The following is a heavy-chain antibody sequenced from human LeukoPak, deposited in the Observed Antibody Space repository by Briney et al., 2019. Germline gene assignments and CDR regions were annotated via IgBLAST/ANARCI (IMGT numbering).Heavy chain of an antibody. CDR2: IYYSGST. D-gene: IGHD3-10*01. Sequence: PSETLSLTCTASGGSISSYYWSWIRQPPGKGLEWIGYIYYSGSTNYNPSLKSRVTISVDTSKNQFSLKLSSVTAADTAVYYCARSRPGLPSWGQGTLVTVSS. V-gene: IGHV4-59*01. J-gene: IGHJ4*02. CDR1: GGSISSYY. CDR3: ARSRPGLPS.